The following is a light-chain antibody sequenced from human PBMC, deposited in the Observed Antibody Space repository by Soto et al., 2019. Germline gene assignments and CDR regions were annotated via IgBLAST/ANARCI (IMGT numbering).Light chain of an antibody. Sequence: QSTLTQPRSVSGSPGQSVTISCTGTSSDIGGYDFVSWYQQHPGKVPKLIIYDVDKRPSGVPDRFSGSKSGSTASLTSSGLQAEDEADYYCCSYAGSYTLFGGGTKVTVL. CDR2: DVD. CDR3: CSYAGSYTL. CDR1: SSDIGGYDF. V-gene: IGLV2-11*01. J-gene: IGLJ2*01.